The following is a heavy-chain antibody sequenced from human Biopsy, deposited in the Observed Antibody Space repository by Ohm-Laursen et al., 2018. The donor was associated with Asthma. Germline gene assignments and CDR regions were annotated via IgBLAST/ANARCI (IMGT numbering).Heavy chain of an antibody. V-gene: IGHV1-69*13. Sequence: SVKVSCKSLGGTFNTYVMGWVRQAPGQGLEWMGGINSVFGTTTYPQKFQDRVTITADDSTSTVYMGLSSLRSEDTAVYYCARKAGSCISRTCYSLDFWGQGTLVSVSS. J-gene: IGHJ4*02. CDR2: INSVFGTT. CDR3: ARKAGSCISRTCYSLDF. CDR1: GGTFNTYV. D-gene: IGHD2-2*01.